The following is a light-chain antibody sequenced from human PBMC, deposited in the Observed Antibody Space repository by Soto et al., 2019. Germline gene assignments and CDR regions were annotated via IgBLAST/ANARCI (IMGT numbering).Light chain of an antibody. J-gene: IGKJ1*01. CDR2: KAS. CDR3: QQYNSYPWT. V-gene: IGKV1-5*03. CDR1: QSINGW. Sequence: DLQMTQSPSTLSASVGDRVTITCRASQSINGWLAWYQQKPGKAPKLLIYKASSLESGVPSRFSGSGSGTEFTLTISSLQPDDFATYYCQQYNSYPWTFGQGTKVEIK.